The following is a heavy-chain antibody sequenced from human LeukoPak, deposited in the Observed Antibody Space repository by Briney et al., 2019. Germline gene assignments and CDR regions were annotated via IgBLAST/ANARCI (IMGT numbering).Heavy chain of an antibody. V-gene: IGHV3-30-3*01. CDR1: GFTFSRYA. CDR2: ISSDGSNT. Sequence: GGSLRLSCAASGFTFSRYAMHWVRQAPGKGLEWVAAISSDGSNTDYADSVKGRFNISRDNFKRTLYLQMNDLRDEDTTVYYCAGGMKYYYYSMDVWGKGTTATVSS. J-gene: IGHJ6*04. D-gene: IGHD6-13*01. CDR3: AGGMKYYYYSMDV.